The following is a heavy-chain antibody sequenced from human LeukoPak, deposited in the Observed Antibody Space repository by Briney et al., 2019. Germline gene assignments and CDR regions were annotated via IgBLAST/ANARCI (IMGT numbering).Heavy chain of an antibody. V-gene: IGHV3-23*01. CDR1: GFTFSTYA. CDR2: ISGSGGTT. CDR3: AKDRYYYGSGSYRVLEGYFDY. Sequence: PGGSLRLSCAASGFTFSTYAMTWVRQAPGKGLEWVSAISGSGGTTYYADSVKGRFTISRDNSKNTLYLQMNSLRAEDTAVYYCAKDRYYYGSGSYRVLEGYFDYWGQGTLVTVSS. D-gene: IGHD3-10*01. J-gene: IGHJ4*02.